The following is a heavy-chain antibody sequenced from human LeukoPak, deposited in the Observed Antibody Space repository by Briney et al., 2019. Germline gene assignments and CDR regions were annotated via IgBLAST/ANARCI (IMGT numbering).Heavy chain of an antibody. D-gene: IGHD1-14*01. CDR1: GFTFSDYW. CDR3: ARARIDY. J-gene: IGHJ4*02. V-gene: IGHV3-7*01. Sequence: GGSLRPSCAASGFTFSDYWMTWVRQAPGKGLEWVANIKPDGSEKYYADSLKGRFTISRDNAKNSLYLQMNSLRAEDTAVYYCARARIDYWGQGTLVTVSS. CDR2: IKPDGSEK.